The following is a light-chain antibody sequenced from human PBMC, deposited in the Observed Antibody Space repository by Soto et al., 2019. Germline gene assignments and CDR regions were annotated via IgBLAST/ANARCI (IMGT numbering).Light chain of an antibody. CDR1: QSVSSY. CDR3: QQRSNCGT. Sequence: EIVLTQSPATLSLSPGERATLSCRASQSVSSYLAWYQQKPGQAPRLLIYDASNRATGIPARFSGSGSGTDFTLTVSSLEPEDFAVYYWQQRSNCGTLGQGT. CDR2: DAS. J-gene: IGKJ1*01. V-gene: IGKV3-11*01.